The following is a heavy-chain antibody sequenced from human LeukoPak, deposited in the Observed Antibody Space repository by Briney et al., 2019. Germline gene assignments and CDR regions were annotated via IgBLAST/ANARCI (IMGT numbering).Heavy chain of an antibody. D-gene: IGHD6-13*01. Sequence: GGSLRLSCAASGFTFSSYAMHWVRQAPGKGLEWVAVISYDGSNKYYAGSVKGRFTISRDNAKNSLYLQMNSLRAEDTAVYYCASLIAATQWGPLDYWGQGTLVTVSS. J-gene: IGHJ4*02. CDR1: GFTFSSYA. CDR2: ISYDGSNK. CDR3: ASLIAATQWGPLDY. V-gene: IGHV3-30*04.